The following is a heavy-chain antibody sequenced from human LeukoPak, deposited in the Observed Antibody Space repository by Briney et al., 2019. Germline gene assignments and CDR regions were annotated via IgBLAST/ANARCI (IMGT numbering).Heavy chain of an antibody. CDR3: AKVKGRGYSYGHDAFDI. J-gene: IGHJ3*02. CDR1: GFTFSSYA. V-gene: IGHV3-23*01. Sequence: GGSLRLSCAASGFTFSSYAMSWVRQAPGKGLEWVSAISGSGGSTYYADSVKGRFTISRDNSKNTLYLQMNSLRAEDTAVYYCAKVKGRGYSYGHDAFDIWGQGTMVTVSS. D-gene: IGHD5-18*01. CDR2: ISGSGGST.